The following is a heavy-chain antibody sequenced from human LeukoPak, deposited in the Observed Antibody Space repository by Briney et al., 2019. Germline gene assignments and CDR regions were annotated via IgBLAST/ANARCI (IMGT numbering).Heavy chain of an antibody. CDR3: TRARYSDY. J-gene: IGHJ4*02. V-gene: IGHV3-7*01. Sequence: GGSLRLSCAASGFTFSSYWMTWVRQAPGKGLEWVANIKEDGTEKNYVDSVKGRFTISRDNAKNSLYLQMNNLRPEDTAVYYCTRARYSDYWGQGTLVTVSS. CDR2: IKEDGTEK. D-gene: IGHD1-26*01. CDR1: GFTFSSYW.